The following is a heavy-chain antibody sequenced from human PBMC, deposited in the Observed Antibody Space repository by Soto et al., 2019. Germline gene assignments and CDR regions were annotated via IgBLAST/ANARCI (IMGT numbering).Heavy chain of an antibody. CDR1: GGSISSYY. Sequence: SETLSLTCTVSGGSISSYYWSWIRQPPGKGLEWIGYIYYSGSTNYNPSLKSRVAISEDTSKSQFSLKVNSMTAADTAVYYCARYRREAVAGYTLDNWGQGILVTVSS. J-gene: IGHJ4*02. V-gene: IGHV4-59*01. CDR2: IYYSGST. CDR3: ARYRREAVAGYTLDN. D-gene: IGHD6-13*01.